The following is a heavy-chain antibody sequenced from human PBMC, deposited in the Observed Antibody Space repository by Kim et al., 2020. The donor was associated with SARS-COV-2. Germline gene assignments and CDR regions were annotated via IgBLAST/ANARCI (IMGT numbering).Heavy chain of an antibody. CDR2: ISYDGSNK. CDR3: ARDGEHFDWLLFDY. CDR1: GFTFSSYA. Sequence: GGSLRLSCAASGFTFSSYAMHWVRQAPGKGLEWVAVISYDGSNKYYADSVKGRFTISRDNSKNTLYLQMNSLRAEDTAVYYCARDGEHFDWLLFDYWGQGTLVTVSS. D-gene: IGHD3-9*01. J-gene: IGHJ4*02. V-gene: IGHV3-30*04.